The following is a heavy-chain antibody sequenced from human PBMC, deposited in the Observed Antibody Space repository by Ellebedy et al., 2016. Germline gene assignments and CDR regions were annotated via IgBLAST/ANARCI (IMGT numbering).Heavy chain of an antibody. V-gene: IGHV3-11*01. CDR3: ARAATVTRRYFDY. CDR1: GFTFSDYY. D-gene: IGHD4-17*01. CDR2: ISSSGTAT. Sequence: GGSLRLSCAASGFTFSDYYMSWIRQAPGKGLEWVSYISSSGTATYYADSVKGRFTISRDNAKNSLYLQMNSLRAEDTAVYYCARAATVTRRYFDYWGQGTLVTVSS. J-gene: IGHJ4*02.